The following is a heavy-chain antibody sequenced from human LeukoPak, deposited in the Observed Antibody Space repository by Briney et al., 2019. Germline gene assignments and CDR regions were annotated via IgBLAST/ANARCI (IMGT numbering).Heavy chain of an antibody. CDR3: AKDGGSDPDSFDI. CDR2: IRYDGSNK. CDR1: GFIFNTYV. V-gene: IGHV3-30*02. D-gene: IGHD2-15*01. J-gene: IGHJ3*02. Sequence: GGSLRLSWAASGFIFNTYVMHGVRQAPGRGLEWLAFIRYDGSNKNYADSVRGRFTFSRDNTKNSLYLQMNSLRAEDTAVYYCAKDGGSDPDSFDIWGQGTMVTVSS.